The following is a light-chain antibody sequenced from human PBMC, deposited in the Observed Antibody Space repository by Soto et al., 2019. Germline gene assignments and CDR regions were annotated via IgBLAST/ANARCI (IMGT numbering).Light chain of an antibody. CDR3: QHYNGLPR. J-gene: IGKJ3*01. Sequence: DIVLTQSPGTLSLSPGERATLSCRASQRVSSGYLTWYQQRPGQAPRLLIYGASIRATGIPDRFSGSGSGTDFTLTISRLEPEDIATYYCQHYNGLPRFGPGTKVDIK. CDR2: GAS. CDR1: QRVSSGY. V-gene: IGKV3-20*01.